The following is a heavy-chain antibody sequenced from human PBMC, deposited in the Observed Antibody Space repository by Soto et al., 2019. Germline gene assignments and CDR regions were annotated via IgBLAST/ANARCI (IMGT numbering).Heavy chain of an antibody. CDR2: ISGSGGST. CDR1: GFTFSSYA. Sequence: GGSLRLSCAASGFTFSSYAMSWVRQAPGKGLEWVSAISGSGGSTYYADSVKGRFTISRDNSKNTLYLQMNSLRAEDTAVYYCAKPFARSSWSSYYYYGLDVSRPGTTVTVS. V-gene: IGHV3-23*01. D-gene: IGHD6-13*01. J-gene: IGHJ6*02. CDR3: AKPFARSSWSSYYYYGLDV.